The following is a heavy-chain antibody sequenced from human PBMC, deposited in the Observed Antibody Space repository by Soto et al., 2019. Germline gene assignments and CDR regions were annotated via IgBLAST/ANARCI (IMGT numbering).Heavy chain of an antibody. CDR2: IYSSGST. D-gene: IGHD3-22*01. Sequence: EVQLVESGGDLIQPGGSLRLSCAASGFTVSSNDMSWVRQAPGKGLEWVSLIYSSGSTHYEDSVKGRFTISRYNSKTTAHLQMNTLRAEDKAVYYCARRPLNSNGAYWGQGTLVTVSS. CDR1: GFTVSSND. V-gene: IGHV3-53*01. CDR3: ARRPLNSNGAY. J-gene: IGHJ4*02.